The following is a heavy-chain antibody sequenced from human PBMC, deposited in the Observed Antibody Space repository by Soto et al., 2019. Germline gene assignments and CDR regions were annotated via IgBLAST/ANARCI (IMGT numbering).Heavy chain of an antibody. V-gene: IGHV4-31*03. Sequence: QVQLQESGPGLVKPSQTLSLTCTVSGGSISSGGYYWSWIRQHPGKGLEWIGYNYYTGSTYYNPSLKSRVTITVDTSKNQFSLKLSSVTAADTAVYYCARDKEPLEGAAFDIWGQGTMVTVSS. D-gene: IGHD3-3*01. CDR3: ARDKEPLEGAAFDI. J-gene: IGHJ3*02. CDR2: NYYTGST. CDR1: GGSISSGGYY.